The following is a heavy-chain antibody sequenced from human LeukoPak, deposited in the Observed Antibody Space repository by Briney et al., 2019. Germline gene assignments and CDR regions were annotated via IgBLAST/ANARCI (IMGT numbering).Heavy chain of an antibody. CDR2: IKRDESEK. J-gene: IGHJ3*02. CDR1: GFTFSSYW. Sequence: GGSLRLSCAASGFTFSSYWMTWVRQAPGKGLEWVANIKRDESEKYYVDSVKGRFTISRDNAKNSLYLQMNSLRVEDTAVYYCASAAATHKWAIDIWGQGTMVTVSS. CDR3: ASAAATHKWAIDI. D-gene: IGHD6-13*01. V-gene: IGHV3-7*01.